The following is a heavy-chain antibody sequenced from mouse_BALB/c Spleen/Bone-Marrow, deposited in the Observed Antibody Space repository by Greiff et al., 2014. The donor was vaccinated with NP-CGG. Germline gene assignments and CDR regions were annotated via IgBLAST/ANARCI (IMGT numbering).Heavy chain of an antibody. CDR3: ARGPTTVVAYYYTLNY. CDR2: VNPNNGGT. Sequence: VQLQQPGPDLVKPGASVKISCKASGYSFTDYYMHWVKQSHGKSLEWIGRVNPNNGGTDYNQKFEGKAILTVDNSSSTAFMELRSLTSEDSAVYYCARGPTTVVAYYYTLNYWGQGTSVTVSS. V-gene: IGHV1-26*01. CDR1: GYSFTDYY. J-gene: IGHJ4*01. D-gene: IGHD1-1*01.